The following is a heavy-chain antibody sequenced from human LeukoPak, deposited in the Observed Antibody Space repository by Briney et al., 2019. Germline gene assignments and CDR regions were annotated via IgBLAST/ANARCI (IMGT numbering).Heavy chain of an antibody. J-gene: IGHJ6*02. CDR1: GGTFSSYA. V-gene: IGHV1-69*04. D-gene: IGHD5-24*01. CDR3: ARDKNGGWLQGNYGMDV. Sequence: SVKVSCKASGGTFSSYAISWVRQAPGQGLEWMGRIIPILGIADYAQKFQGRVTITADKSTSTAYMELSSLRSEDTAVYYCARDKNGGWLQGNYGMDVWGQGTTVTVSS. CDR2: IIPILGIA.